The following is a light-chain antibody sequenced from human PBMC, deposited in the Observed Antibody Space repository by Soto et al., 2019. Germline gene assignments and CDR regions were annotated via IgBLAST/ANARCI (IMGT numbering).Light chain of an antibody. V-gene: IGKV3-11*01. CDR1: QSVSSY. CDR2: DAS. J-gene: IGKJ5*01. Sequence: EIVLTQSPATLSLSPGERATLSCRASQSVSSYLAWYQQKPGQAPRLLIYDASNRATGIPARFSGSGSGTDFTLTISSLEPEDFAVYYCLQGGTFGQGTRLEIK. CDR3: LQGGT.